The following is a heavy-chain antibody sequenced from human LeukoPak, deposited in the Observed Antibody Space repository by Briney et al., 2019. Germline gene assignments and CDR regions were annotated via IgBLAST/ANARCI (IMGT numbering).Heavy chain of an antibody. CDR3: ARVSYLENYYDSSGYFDY. Sequence: GGSLRLSCAASGFTFSSYAMHWVRRAPGKGLEWVAVISYDGSNKYYADSVKGRFTISRDNSKNTLYLQMNSLRAEDTAVYYCARVSYLENYYDSSGYFDYWGQGTLVTVSS. V-gene: IGHV3-30-3*01. CDR1: GFTFSSYA. CDR2: ISYDGSNK. J-gene: IGHJ4*02. D-gene: IGHD3-22*01.